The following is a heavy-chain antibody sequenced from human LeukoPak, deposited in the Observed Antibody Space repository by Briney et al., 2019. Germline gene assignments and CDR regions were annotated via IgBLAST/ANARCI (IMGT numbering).Heavy chain of an antibody. J-gene: IGHJ4*02. Sequence: ASVNVSCKISGYSLIQVSIHWVRQAPGKGLEWVGGFDPEDNETVYAQMFQGRVTMTEDTSSHTAYMDLSSLRSEDTAVYYCTTVLSSGFDYWGQGSLVTVSS. CDR2: FDPEDNET. CDR3: TTVLSSGFDY. D-gene: IGHD6-19*01. CDR1: GYSLIQVS. V-gene: IGHV1-24*01.